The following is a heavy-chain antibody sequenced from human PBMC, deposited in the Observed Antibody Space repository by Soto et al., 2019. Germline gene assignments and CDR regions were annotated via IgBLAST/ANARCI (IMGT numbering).Heavy chain of an antibody. V-gene: IGHV3-30-3*01. CDR1: GFTFSNYA. CDR3: ARGPIGDAAMVTNYFDY. D-gene: IGHD5-18*01. CDR2: LSFDGNNI. J-gene: IGHJ4*02. Sequence: QVQLVESGGGVVQPGRSLRLSCAASGFTFSNYAIHWVRQAPGKGLEWVAVLSFDGNNIHYADSVKGRFTVSRDNSKKTLCQQMNSLRPEDTALYYCARGPIGDAAMVTNYFDYWGQGTLVTVSS.